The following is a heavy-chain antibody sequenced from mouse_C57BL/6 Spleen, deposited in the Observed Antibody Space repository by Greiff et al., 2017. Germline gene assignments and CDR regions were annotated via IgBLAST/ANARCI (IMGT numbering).Heavy chain of an antibody. Sequence: QVQLQQPGAELVKPGASVKMSCKASGYTFTSYWITWVKQRPGQGLEWIGDIYPGSGSTNYNEKFKSKATLTVDTSSSTAYMQLSSLTSEDSAVYYCARGVSQAHYAMDYWGQGTSVTVSS. J-gene: IGHJ4*01. CDR3: ARGVSQAHYAMDY. CDR1: GYTFTSYW. D-gene: IGHD3-2*02. CDR2: IYPGSGST. V-gene: IGHV1-55*01.